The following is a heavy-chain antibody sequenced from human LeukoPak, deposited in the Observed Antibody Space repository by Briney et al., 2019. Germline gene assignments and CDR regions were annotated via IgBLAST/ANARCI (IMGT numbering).Heavy chain of an antibody. Sequence: EASVKVSCNASGGTFSSYAISWVRQAPGQGLEWMGRIIPILGIANYAQKFQGRVTITADKSASTAYMELSSLRSEDTAVYYCARDRAGTPHYYYYYGMDVWGQGTTVTVSS. CDR3: ARDRAGTPHYYYYYGMDV. J-gene: IGHJ6*02. D-gene: IGHD6-19*01. CDR2: IIPILGIA. V-gene: IGHV1-69*04. CDR1: GGTFSSYA.